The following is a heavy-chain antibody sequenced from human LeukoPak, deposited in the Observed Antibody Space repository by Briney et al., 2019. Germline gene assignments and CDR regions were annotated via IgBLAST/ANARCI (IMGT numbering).Heavy chain of an antibody. J-gene: IGHJ6*02. Sequence: GGSLRLSCAASGFTFSSYAMHWVRQAPGKGLEWVAVIWYDGSNKYYADSVKGRFTISRDNSKNTLYLQMNSLRAEDTAVYYCARVRGSGSYYTPYYYGMDVWGQGTTVTVSS. CDR1: GFTFSSYA. CDR3: ARVRGSGSYYTPYYYGMDV. CDR2: IWYDGSNK. V-gene: IGHV3-33*08. D-gene: IGHD3-10*01.